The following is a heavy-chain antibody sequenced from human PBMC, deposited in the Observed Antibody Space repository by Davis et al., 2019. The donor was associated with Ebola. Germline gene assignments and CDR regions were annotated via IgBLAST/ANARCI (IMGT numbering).Heavy chain of an antibody. V-gene: IGHV3-30-3*01. CDR1: GFTFSSYA. Sequence: GESLKISCAASGFTFSSYAMHWVRQAPGKGLEWVAVISYDGSNKYYADSVKGRFTISRDNSKNTLYLQMNSLRAEDTAVYYCARDLGCSSTSCYRPYYYYYYGMDVWGQGTTVTVSS. J-gene: IGHJ6*02. CDR3: ARDLGCSSTSCYRPYYYYYYGMDV. CDR2: ISYDGSNK. D-gene: IGHD2-2*01.